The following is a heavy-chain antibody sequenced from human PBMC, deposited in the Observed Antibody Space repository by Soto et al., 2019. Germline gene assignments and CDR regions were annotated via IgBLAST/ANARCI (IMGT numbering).Heavy chain of an antibody. CDR1: GFTFSSYG. J-gene: IGHJ5*02. CDR2: ISYDGSNK. V-gene: IGHV3-30*18. CDR3: AKDVPPGGGLDWFDP. Sequence: GGSLRLSCASSGFTFSSYGMDGVRQAPGKGLEWVAVISYDGSNKYYADSVKGRFTISRDNSKNTLYLQMNSLRAEDTAVYYCAKDVPPGGGLDWFDPWGQGTLVTVSS. D-gene: IGHD3-16*01.